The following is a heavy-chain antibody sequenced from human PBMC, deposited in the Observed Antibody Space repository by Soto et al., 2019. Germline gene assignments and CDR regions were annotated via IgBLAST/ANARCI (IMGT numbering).Heavy chain of an antibody. CDR1: GFTFSSYS. Sequence: GGSLRLSCAASGFTFSSYSMNWVRQAPGKGLEWVSYISSSSSTIYYADSVKGRFTISRDNAKNSLYLQMNSLRDEDTAVYYCARGSLGYYDILTGYYRDYGMDVWGQGTTVTVSS. D-gene: IGHD3-9*01. CDR2: ISSSSSTI. J-gene: IGHJ6*02. V-gene: IGHV3-48*02. CDR3: ARGSLGYYDILTGYYRDYGMDV.